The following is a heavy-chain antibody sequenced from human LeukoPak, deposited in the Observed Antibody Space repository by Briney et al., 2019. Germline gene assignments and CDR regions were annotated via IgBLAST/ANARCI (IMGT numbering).Heavy chain of an antibody. CDR2: ISYDGTNK. Sequence: GRSLRLSCAASGFTFSAHGMHWVRQAPGKGLEWVAIISYDGTNKYYADSVKGRFTISRDNSKNTLYLQMNSLRAEDTAVYYCAKEITRPNRAVAGLNYWGQGTLVTVSS. V-gene: IGHV3-30*18. J-gene: IGHJ4*02. D-gene: IGHD6-19*01. CDR1: GFTFSAHG. CDR3: AKEITRPNRAVAGLNY.